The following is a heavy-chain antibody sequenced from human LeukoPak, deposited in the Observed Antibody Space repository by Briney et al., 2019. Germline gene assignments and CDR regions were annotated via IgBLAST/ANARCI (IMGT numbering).Heavy chain of an antibody. CDR2: ISGSGSST. CDR1: GFTFSSYG. Sequence: GGSLRLSCVASGFTFSSYGMSWVRQAPGKGLEWVSTISGSGSSTYYADSVKGRFTISRDKSTNTLYLQMNSLRAEDTAVYYCAKDQEWELTHYFDYWGQGILVTVSS. V-gene: IGHV3-23*01. J-gene: IGHJ4*02. CDR3: AKDQEWELTHYFDY. D-gene: IGHD1-26*01.